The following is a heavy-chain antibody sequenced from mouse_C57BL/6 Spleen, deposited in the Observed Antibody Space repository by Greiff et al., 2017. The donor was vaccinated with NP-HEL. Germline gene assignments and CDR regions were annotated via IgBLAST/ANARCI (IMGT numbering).Heavy chain of an antibody. Sequence: QVQLKQSGAELARPGASVKLSCKASGYTFTSYGISWVKQRTGQGLEWIGEIYPRSGNTYYNEKFKGKATLTADKSSSTAYMELSSLTSEDSAVYCCARDYNGSSYEAWFAYWGQGTLVTVSA. J-gene: IGHJ3*01. CDR2: IYPRSGNT. CDR3: ARDYNGSSYEAWFAY. V-gene: IGHV1-81*01. CDR1: GYTFTSYG. D-gene: IGHD1-1*01.